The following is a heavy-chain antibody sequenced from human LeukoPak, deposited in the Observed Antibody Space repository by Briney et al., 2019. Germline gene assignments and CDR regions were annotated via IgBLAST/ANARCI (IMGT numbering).Heavy chain of an antibody. CDR3: ARDKGKDYYDSSGYYY. J-gene: IGHJ4*02. V-gene: IGHV3-23*01. CDR2: ISGSGGST. Sequence: PGGSLRLSCAASGFSFSSYAMSWVRQAPGKGLEWVSAISGSGGSTYYADSVKGRFTISRDNSKNTLYLQMNSLRAEDTAVYYCARDKGKDYYDSSGYYYWGQGTLVTVSS. D-gene: IGHD3-22*01. CDR1: GFSFSSYA.